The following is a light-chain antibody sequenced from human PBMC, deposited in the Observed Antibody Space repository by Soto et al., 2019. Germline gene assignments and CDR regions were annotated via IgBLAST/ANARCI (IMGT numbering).Light chain of an antibody. Sequence: DIVLTQSPGTLSSSPGERATLSCRAGQSITWNYLAWYQQKPGQAPSLLIYGASIRATGVPDRFSGSGSGTDFTLTISRLEPEDFAVYYCQQYVSSPYTFGQGTNLEIK. CDR2: GAS. CDR1: QSITWNY. J-gene: IGKJ2*01. V-gene: IGKV3-20*01. CDR3: QQYVSSPYT.